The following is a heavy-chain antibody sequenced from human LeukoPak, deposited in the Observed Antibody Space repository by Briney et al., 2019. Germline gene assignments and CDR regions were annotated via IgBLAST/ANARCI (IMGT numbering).Heavy chain of an antibody. Sequence: VASVKVSCKASGYTFTGYYMHWVRQAPGQGLEWMGWINPNSGGTNYAQKFQGRVTMTRDTSISTAYMELSRLRSDDTAVYYCARDWNYYGSGSTVGYWGQGTLVTVSS. J-gene: IGHJ4*02. CDR3: ARDWNYYGSGSTVGY. CDR1: GYTFTGYY. D-gene: IGHD3-10*01. CDR2: INPNSGGT. V-gene: IGHV1-2*02.